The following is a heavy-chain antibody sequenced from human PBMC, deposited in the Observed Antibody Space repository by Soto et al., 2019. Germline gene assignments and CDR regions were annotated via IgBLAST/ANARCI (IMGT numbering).Heavy chain of an antibody. CDR2: MNANSGNT. Sequence: QVQLVQSGAEVKKPGASMKVSCKASGYTFTNYHINWVRQATGQGLEWMGWMNANSGNTGYAQKFQGRVTMTRNISIKRDYMERRSLTSDHTAVYYCARRGWRDGPTSPCVRNYGMDLWGQGTTVTVSS. CDR1: GYTFTNYH. D-gene: IGHD6-19*01. CDR3: ARRGWRDGPTSPCVRNYGMDL. V-gene: IGHV1-8*01. J-gene: IGHJ6*02.